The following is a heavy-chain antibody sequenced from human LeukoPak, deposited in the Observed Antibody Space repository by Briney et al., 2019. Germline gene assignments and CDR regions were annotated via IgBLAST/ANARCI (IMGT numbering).Heavy chain of an antibody. CDR2: ISYDGSNK. CDR3: AKDPDAGNYFDSSGPTVYFDY. V-gene: IGHV3-30*18. D-gene: IGHD3-22*01. CDR1: GFTFSSYG. Sequence: GGSLRLSCAASGFTFSSYGMHWVRQAPGKGLEWVAVISYDGSNKYYADSVKGRFTISRDNSKNTLYLQMNSLRAEDTAVYYCAKDPDAGNYFDSSGPTVYFDYWGQGTLVTVSS. J-gene: IGHJ4*02.